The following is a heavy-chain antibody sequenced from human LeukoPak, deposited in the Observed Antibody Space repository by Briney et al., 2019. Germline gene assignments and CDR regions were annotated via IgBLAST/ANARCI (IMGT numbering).Heavy chain of an antibody. V-gene: IGHV4-39*07. Sequence: SETLSLTCTVSGGSISSSSYYWGWIRQPPGKGLEWIGSIYYSGSTYYNPSLKSRVTISVDTSKNQFSLKLSSVTAADTAVYYCARDPLNDYGGNNWFDPWGQGTLVTVSS. CDR2: IYYSGST. CDR1: GGSISSSSYY. CDR3: ARDPLNDYGGNNWFDP. D-gene: IGHD4-23*01. J-gene: IGHJ5*02.